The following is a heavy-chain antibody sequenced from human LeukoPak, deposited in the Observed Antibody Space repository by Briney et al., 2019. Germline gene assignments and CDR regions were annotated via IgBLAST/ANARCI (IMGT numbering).Heavy chain of an antibody. CDR3: ARDRGFLEWTSLFDY. D-gene: IGHD3-3*01. CDR1: GFTFSSYG. V-gene: IGHV3-30*03. J-gene: IGHJ4*02. Sequence: PGGSLRLSCAASGFTFSSYGMHWVRQAPGKGLEWVAVISYDGSNKYYADSVKGRFTISRDNSKNTLYLQMNSLRAEDTAVYYCARDRGFLEWTSLFDYWGQGTLVTVSS. CDR2: ISYDGSNK.